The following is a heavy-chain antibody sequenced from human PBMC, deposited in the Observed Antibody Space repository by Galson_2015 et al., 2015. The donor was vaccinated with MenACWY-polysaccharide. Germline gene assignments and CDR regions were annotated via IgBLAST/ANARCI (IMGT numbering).Heavy chain of an antibody. CDR1: GLTFSNCG. D-gene: IGHD7-27*01. CDR3: ARDHLGLGL. CDR2: IKKDGGEK. Sequence: SLRLSCAASGLTFSNCGMTWVRQAPGKGLEWVASIKKDGGEKYYVDSVKGRFTISRDNAKDSLYLQMNSLRAEDTAVYFCARDHLGLGLWGQGTTVTVSS. V-gene: IGHV3-7*01. J-gene: IGHJ6*02.